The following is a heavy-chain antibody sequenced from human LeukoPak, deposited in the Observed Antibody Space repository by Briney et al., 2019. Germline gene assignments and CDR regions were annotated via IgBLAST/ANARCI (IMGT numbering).Heavy chain of an antibody. CDR2: ISAYNGNT. D-gene: IGHD2-2*01. CDR3: AREYCSSTSCRFDY. Sequence: ASVKVSCKASGYTFTSYGISWVRQAPGQGFEWMGWISAYNGNTNYAQKLQGRVTMTTDTSTSTAYMELRSLRSDDTAVYYCAREYCSSTSCRFDYWGQGTLVTVSS. J-gene: IGHJ4*02. CDR1: GYTFTSYG. V-gene: IGHV1-18*01.